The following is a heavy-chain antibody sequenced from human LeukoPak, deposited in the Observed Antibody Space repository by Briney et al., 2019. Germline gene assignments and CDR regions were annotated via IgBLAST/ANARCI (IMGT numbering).Heavy chain of an antibody. Sequence: GGSLRLSCAASGFTFSFYTMSWVRQAPGKGLEWVSGLSGSGGRTYYSDSVKGRFTISKDNSKNTLYLQIDFLTAEDTAVYYCARSPVAGPPNYFDYLGQGTLVTVSS. CDR3: ARSPVAGPPNYFDY. CDR2: LSGSGGRT. J-gene: IGHJ4*02. V-gene: IGHV3-23*01. CDR1: GFTFSFYT. D-gene: IGHD6-19*01.